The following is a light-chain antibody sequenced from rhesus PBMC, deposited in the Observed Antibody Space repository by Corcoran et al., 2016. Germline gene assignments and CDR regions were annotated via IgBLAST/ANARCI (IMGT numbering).Light chain of an antibody. CDR3: QQYFSRPYS. CDR2: KES. Sequence: DIQMTQSPSSLSASVGDTVAITCRASQGIINWLAWYQQKPGKAPKLLIYKESTLQSGAPSRFSGSGSGTEFTLTISSLQSEDFAAYYCQQYFSRPYSFGQGTKVEIK. CDR1: QGIINW. V-gene: IGKV1-22*01. J-gene: IGKJ2*01.